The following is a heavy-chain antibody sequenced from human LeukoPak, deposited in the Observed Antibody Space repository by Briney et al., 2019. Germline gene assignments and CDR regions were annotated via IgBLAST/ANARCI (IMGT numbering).Heavy chain of an antibody. Sequence: GGSLRLSCAASGFTFSDYYMSWIRQAPGKGLEWVSYISSSSSYIYYADSVKGRFTISRDNARNSLYLQMNSLRAEDTAVYYCARGSSNYGYTFDIWGQGTMVTVSS. CDR3: ARGSSNYGYTFDI. D-gene: IGHD4-11*01. CDR1: GFTFSDYY. J-gene: IGHJ3*02. CDR2: ISSSSSYI. V-gene: IGHV3-11*06.